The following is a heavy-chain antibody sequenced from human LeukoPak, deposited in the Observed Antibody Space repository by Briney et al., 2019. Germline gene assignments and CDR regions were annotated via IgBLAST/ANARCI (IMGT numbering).Heavy chain of an antibody. J-gene: IGHJ5*02. Sequence: SGGSLRLSCAASGFTFSSYGMHWVRQAPGKGLEWVAVISYDGSNKYYADSVKGRFTISRDNAKNSLYLQMNSLRAEDTAVYYCAREATVYYNWFDPWGQGTLVTVSS. CDR2: ISYDGSNK. CDR3: AREATVYYNWFDP. D-gene: IGHD1-26*01. CDR1: GFTFSSYG. V-gene: IGHV3-30*03.